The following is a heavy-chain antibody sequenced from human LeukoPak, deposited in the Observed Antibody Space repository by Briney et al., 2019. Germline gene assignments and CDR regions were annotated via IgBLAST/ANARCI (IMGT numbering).Heavy chain of an antibody. CDR2: ISYDGSNK. J-gene: IGHJ4*02. CDR3: ARGSGSFGN. D-gene: IGHD1-26*01. V-gene: IGHV3-30*03. CDR1: GFTFSSYG. Sequence: GGSLRLSCAASGFTFSSYGMPWVRQAPGKGLEWVAVISYDGSNKYYADSVKGRFTISRDNSKNTLYLQMNSLRAEDTAVYYCARGSGSFGNWGQGTLVTVSS.